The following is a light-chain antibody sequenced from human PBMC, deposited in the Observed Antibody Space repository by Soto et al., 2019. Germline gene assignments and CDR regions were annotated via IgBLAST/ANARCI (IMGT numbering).Light chain of an antibody. CDR1: QTISSW. V-gene: IGKV1-5*03. Sequence: IKMTKSLSTLSGSVRDRVTITCRASQTISSWLAWYQQKPGKAPKLLVYKASTLKSGVPSRFSGSGSGTEFTLTISSLQPDDFATYYCQHYNSYSEPFGQGTNVDI. CDR3: QHYNSYSEP. J-gene: IGKJ1*01. CDR2: KAS.